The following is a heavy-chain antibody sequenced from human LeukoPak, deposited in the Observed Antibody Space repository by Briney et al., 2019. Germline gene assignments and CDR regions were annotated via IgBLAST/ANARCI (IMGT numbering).Heavy chain of an antibody. V-gene: IGHV4-39*01. Sequence: PSETLSLTCTVSGGSTSSSNCYWGWLRQPPGTGLEWIGSVHYSGSAYYNPSLKSRVTISVDTSKNQFSLKLNSVTAADTAVYYCARPLTHGGSYYDWGQGTLVTVSS. D-gene: IGHD1-26*01. J-gene: IGHJ4*02. CDR2: VHYSGSA. CDR1: GGSTSSSNCY. CDR3: ARPLTHGGSYYD.